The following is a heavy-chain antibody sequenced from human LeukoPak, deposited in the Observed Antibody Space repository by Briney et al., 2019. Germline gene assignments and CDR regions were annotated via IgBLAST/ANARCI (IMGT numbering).Heavy chain of an antibody. V-gene: IGHV3-7*04. J-gene: IGHJ5*02. CDR2: IKHDGSEK. CDR3: ARGDSSGYYYWFDP. D-gene: IGHD3-22*01. Sequence: GGSLRLSCAASGFTFSSYWMSWVRQAPGNGLEWVANIKHDGSEKNYVDSVKGRFTISRHNAKNALSLQLNSLRAEDTAVYYCARGDSSGYYYWFDPWGQGTLVTVSS. CDR1: GFTFSSYW.